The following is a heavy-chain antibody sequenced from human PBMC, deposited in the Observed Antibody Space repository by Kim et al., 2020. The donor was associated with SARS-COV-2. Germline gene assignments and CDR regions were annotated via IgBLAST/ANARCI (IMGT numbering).Heavy chain of an antibody. J-gene: IGHJ4*02. D-gene: IGHD3-10*01. Sequence: ADSVKGRFTISRDNSKNTLYLQMNSLRAEDTAVYYCARAGSGSYYDPFDYWGQGTLVTVSS. CDR3: ARAGSGSYYDPFDY. V-gene: IGHV3-30*01.